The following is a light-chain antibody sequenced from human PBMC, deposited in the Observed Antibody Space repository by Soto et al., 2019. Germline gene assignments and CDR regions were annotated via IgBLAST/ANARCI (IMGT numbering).Light chain of an antibody. V-gene: IGKV1-5*03. CDR2: EAS. CDR1: QNIYTW. Sequence: DIQRTQSPATLSASVGDRVTITCRVSQNIYTWLAWYQQKPGKAPKLLIYEASSLETGVPSRFSGSGSWTEFTLTITSLQPEDVATYYCQQTNSFPITFGQGTRLEIK. J-gene: IGKJ5*01. CDR3: QQTNSFPIT.